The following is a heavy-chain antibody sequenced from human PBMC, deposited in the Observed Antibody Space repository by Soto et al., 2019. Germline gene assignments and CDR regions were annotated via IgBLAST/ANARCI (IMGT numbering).Heavy chain of an antibody. CDR3: ASEIMPLTNDWYFAL. D-gene: IGHD2-8*01. CDR2: IFDSGST. CDR1: GGSISGGVHS. J-gene: IGHJ2*01. V-gene: IGHV4-30-4*01. Sequence: QVQLQESGPGLVKPSETLSLTCTVSGGSISGGVHSWSWIRQPPGKGLEWIGHIFDSGSTYYNPALKSRFTISVDTSKNPFSLRLSSVTAADTAVYYCASEIMPLTNDWYFALWGRGTLVTVAS.